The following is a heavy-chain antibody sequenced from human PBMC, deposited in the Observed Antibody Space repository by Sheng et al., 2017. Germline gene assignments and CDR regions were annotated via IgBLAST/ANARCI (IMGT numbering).Heavy chain of an antibody. D-gene: IGHD3-16*01. CDR1: GFTFDSYA. Sequence: EVQLVESGGGLVQPGGSLRLSCAASGFTFDSYAMSWGRQASGKGLEWVSTISGSGGSSYYADSVKGRFTISRDNSKNTLYLQMNRLRGEDTAMYYCAVHVNFGYWGQGTLVTV. CDR3: AVHVNFGY. CDR2: ISGSGGSS. V-gene: IGHV3-23*04. J-gene: IGHJ4*02.